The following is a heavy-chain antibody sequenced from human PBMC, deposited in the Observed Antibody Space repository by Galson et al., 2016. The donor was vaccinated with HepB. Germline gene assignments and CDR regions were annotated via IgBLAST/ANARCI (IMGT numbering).Heavy chain of an antibody. CDR2: LSHXGVTK. J-gene: IGHJ3*02. Sequence: SLRLSCAASEFTFNNCPLHWVRQAPGKGLEWVAVLSHXGVTKFYADSVRARFTISRDNSKNTLYLQMSSLRAEDTAVYYCAKERGSRLTMVRGVLDPFDIWGHGTLVTVSA. CDR3: AKERGSRLTMVRGVLDPFDI. CDR1: EFTFNNCP. V-gene: IGHV3-30-3*01. D-gene: IGHD3-10*01.